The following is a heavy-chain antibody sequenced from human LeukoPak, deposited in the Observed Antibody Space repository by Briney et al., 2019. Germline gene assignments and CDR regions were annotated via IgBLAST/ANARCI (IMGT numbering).Heavy chain of an antibody. Sequence: ASVKVSCKASGYTFTGHYMHWVRQAPGQGLEWMGWINPNSGGTNYAQKFQGRVTMTRDTSISTAYMELSRLRSDDTAVYYCARSSPGYYPYYYYGMDVWGQGTTVTVSS. V-gene: IGHV1-2*02. CDR1: GYTFTGHY. J-gene: IGHJ6*02. D-gene: IGHD3-9*01. CDR2: INPNSGGT. CDR3: ARSSPGYYPYYYYGMDV.